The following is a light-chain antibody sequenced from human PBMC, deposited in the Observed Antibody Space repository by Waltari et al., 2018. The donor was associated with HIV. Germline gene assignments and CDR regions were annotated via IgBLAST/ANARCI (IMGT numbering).Light chain of an antibody. CDR2: EVT. CDR3: CSYTSSNTHD. V-gene: IGLV2-14*03. J-gene: IGLJ1*01. Sequence: QSALTQPASVSGSPGQSITISCTGTSGDVGGYNFVSWYQQHPGKAPKLIIYEVTYRPSGVSDRFSGSKSGNTASLTISGLQAEDEADYYCCSYTSSNTHDFGTGTTVTVL. CDR1: SGDVGGYNF.